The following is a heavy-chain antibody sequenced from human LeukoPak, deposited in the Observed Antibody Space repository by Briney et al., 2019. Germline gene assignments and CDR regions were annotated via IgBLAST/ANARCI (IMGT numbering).Heavy chain of an antibody. CDR1: GYTFTGYY. Sequence: ASVKVSCKASGYTFTGYYMHWVRQAPGQGLEWMGWINPNSGGTNYAQKFQGRVTMTRDTSISTAYMELSRLRSDDTAVYYCARGVNGGSGYYYYWGQGTLVTVSS. V-gene: IGHV1-2*02. CDR2: INPNSGGT. CDR3: ARGVNGGSGYYYY. J-gene: IGHJ4*02. D-gene: IGHD3-22*01.